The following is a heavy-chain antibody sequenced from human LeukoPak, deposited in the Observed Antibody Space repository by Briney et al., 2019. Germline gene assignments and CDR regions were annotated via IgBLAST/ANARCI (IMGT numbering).Heavy chain of an antibody. J-gene: IGHJ6*04. D-gene: IGHD3-10*02. CDR1: GFTFSSYE. CDR3: AELGITMIGGV. CDR2: ISSSDSTI. V-gene: IGHV3-48*03. Sequence: PGGSLRLSCAASGFTFSSYEMNWVRQAPGKGLEWGSYISSSDSTIYYADSVKGRFTISRDNAKNSLYLQRNSLRAEDTAVYYCAELGITMIGGVWGKGTTVTISS.